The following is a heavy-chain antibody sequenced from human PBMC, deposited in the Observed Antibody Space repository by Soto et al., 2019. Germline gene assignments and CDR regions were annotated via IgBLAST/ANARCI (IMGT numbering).Heavy chain of an antibody. CDR2: IYYSGST. CDR3: ARLRGLNWFDP. CDR1: GGPISSYY. Sequence: SETLSLTCTVSGGPISSYYWSWIRQPPGKGLEWIGYIYYSGSTNYNPSLKSRVTISVDTSKNQFSLKLSSVTAADTAVYYCARLRGLNWFDPWGQGTLVTVSS. D-gene: IGHD3-16*01. V-gene: IGHV4-59*08. J-gene: IGHJ5*02.